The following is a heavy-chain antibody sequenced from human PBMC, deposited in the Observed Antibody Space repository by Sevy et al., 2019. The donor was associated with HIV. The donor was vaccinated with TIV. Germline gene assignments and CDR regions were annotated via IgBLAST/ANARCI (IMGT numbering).Heavy chain of an antibody. Sequence: SETLSLTCAVHDGSFSGYYWYWIRQLPGKGLEWIGEINESGITYYNPSLKSRVTISVDTSKKQFPLKLNSVTAVDSAVYFCARSPPLVVVPGAPSWFDPWGQGTLVTVSS. CDR3: ARSPPLVVVPGAPSWFDP. D-gene: IGHD2-2*01. CDR1: DGSFSGYY. CDR2: INESGIT. V-gene: IGHV4-34*01. J-gene: IGHJ5*02.